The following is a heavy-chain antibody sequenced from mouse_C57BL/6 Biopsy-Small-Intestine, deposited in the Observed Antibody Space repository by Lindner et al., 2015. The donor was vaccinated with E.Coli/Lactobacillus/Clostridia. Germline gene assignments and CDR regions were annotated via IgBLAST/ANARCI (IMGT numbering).Heavy chain of an antibody. J-gene: IGHJ4*01. CDR1: GYRFTGYY. D-gene: IGHD3-3*01. CDR2: INPLGGGT. CDR3: VRDQERSAAVSGCFFS. V-gene: IGHV14-2*02. Sequence: SVKVSCKASGYRFTGYYMHWVRQTPGQGLEWMGRINPLGGGTNYAQKFQGRVTMTRDTSIDTAYLEVNRLTSDDTAVYYCVRDQERSAAVSGCFFSWGQGTLVTVSS.